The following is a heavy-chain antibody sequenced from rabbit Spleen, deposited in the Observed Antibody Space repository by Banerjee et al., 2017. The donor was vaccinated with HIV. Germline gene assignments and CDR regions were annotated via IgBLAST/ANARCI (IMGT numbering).Heavy chain of an antibody. CDR2: IYGGDGST. J-gene: IGHJ4*01. D-gene: IGHD3-1*01. V-gene: IGHV1S45*01. Sequence: QEQLVESGGGLVQPEGSLTLTCKASGFSFSDRDVMCWVRQAPGKGLELIGCIYGGDGSTDYTNWVNGRFTISKTASTVDLKMTSLTAADTATYFCARDKELDIWGYEFNLWGPGTLVTVS. CDR1: GFSFSDRDV. CDR3: ARDKELDIWGYEFNL.